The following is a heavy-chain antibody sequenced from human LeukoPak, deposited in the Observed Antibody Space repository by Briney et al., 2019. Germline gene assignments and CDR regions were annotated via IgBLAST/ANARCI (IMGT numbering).Heavy chain of an antibody. J-gene: IGHJ4*02. D-gene: IGHD6-13*01. CDR2: ISSSSYI. CDR3: ARDPGGAAGVGG. CDR1: GFTFSSYS. Sequence: GGSLRLSCAASGFTFSSYSMNWVRQAPGKGLEWVSSISSSSYIYYADSVKGRFTISRDNAKNSLYLQMNSLRAEDTAVYYCARDPGGAAGVGGWGQGTLVTVSS. V-gene: IGHV3-21*01.